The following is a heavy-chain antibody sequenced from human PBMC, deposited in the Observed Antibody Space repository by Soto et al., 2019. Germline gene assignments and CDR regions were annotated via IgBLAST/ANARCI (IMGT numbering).Heavy chain of an antibody. CDR2: IGPYNGNT. CDR1: GYTFNNYG. CDR3: ARCYCSVGSCYTCLHFDI. D-gene: IGHD2-15*01. V-gene: IGHV1-18*01. Sequence: QVQLVQSGAEVKKPGASVKVSCKASGYTFNNYGISWVRQAPGQGLEWMGWIGPYNGNTAHAQNFQGRVTMTTDTSTNTAYMELRSLRSDDTALYYCARCYCSVGSCYTCLHFDICCRGTLVTVSS. J-gene: IGHJ2*01.